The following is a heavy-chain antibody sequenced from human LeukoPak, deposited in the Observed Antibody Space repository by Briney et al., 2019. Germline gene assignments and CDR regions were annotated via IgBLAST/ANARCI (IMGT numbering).Heavy chain of an antibody. J-gene: IGHJ4*02. D-gene: IGHD3-22*01. CDR2: ISGSGGST. CDR3: AKDGALLPFDY. CDR1: GFTFDDYA. V-gene: IGHV3-23*01. Sequence: PGRSLRLSCAASGFTFDDYAMHWVRQAPGKGLEWVSAISGSGGSTYYADSVKGRFTISRDNSKNTLYLQMNSLRAEDTAVYYCAKDGALLPFDYWGQGTLVTVSS.